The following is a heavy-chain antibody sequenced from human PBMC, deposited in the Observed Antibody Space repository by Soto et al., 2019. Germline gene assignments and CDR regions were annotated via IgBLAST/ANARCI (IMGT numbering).Heavy chain of an antibody. CDR3: ARRHLYYYGSGSYYGQYYFDY. V-gene: IGHV4-34*01. J-gene: IGHJ4*02. CDR2: INHSGST. D-gene: IGHD3-10*01. Sequence: PSETLFLTCAVYGGSFSGYYWSWIRQPPGKGLEWIGEINHSGSTNYNPSLKSRVTISVDTSKNQFSLKLSSVTAADTAVYYCARRHLYYYGSGSYYGQYYFDYWGQGTLVTVSS. CDR1: GGSFSGYY.